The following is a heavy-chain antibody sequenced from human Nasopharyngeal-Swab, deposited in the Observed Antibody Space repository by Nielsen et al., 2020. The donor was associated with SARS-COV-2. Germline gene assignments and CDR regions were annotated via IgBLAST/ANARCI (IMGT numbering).Heavy chain of an antibody. V-gene: IGHV3-23*01. D-gene: IGHD3-22*01. CDR3: ATPDSNAYYLAFDF. Sequence: WIRQPPGKGLEWVSTVSGSGDSTYYADSVKGRFTISRDNSKSTLYLQMNSLRVEDTAVYYCATPDSNAYYLAFDFWGQGTPVTV. J-gene: IGHJ4*02. CDR2: VSGSGDST.